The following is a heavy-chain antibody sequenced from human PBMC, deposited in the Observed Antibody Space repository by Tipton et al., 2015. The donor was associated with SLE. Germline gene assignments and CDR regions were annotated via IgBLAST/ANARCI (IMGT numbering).Heavy chain of an antibody. CDR2: IYYSGST. CDR3: ARVPDYYDSRDWYFDL. J-gene: IGHJ2*01. Sequence: TLSLTCTVSGGSISSHYWSWIRQPPGKGLEWIGYIYYSGSTNYNPSLKSRVTISVDTSKNQFSLKLSSVTAADTAVYYCARVPDYYDSRDWYFDLWGRGTLVTVSS. D-gene: IGHD3-22*01. V-gene: IGHV4-59*11. CDR1: GGSISSHY.